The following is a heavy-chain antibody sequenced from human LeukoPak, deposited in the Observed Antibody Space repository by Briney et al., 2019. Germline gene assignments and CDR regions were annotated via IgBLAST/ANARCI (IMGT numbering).Heavy chain of an antibody. D-gene: IGHD3-10*01. Sequence: GRSLRLSCAASGFTFDDYAMHWVRQAPGKGLEWVSGISWNSGSIGYAGSVKGRFTISRDNAKNSLYLQMNSLRAEDMALYYCAKSGPDAFDIWGQGTMVTVSS. CDR1: GFTFDDYA. J-gene: IGHJ3*02. CDR3: AKSGPDAFDI. V-gene: IGHV3-9*03. CDR2: ISWNSGSI.